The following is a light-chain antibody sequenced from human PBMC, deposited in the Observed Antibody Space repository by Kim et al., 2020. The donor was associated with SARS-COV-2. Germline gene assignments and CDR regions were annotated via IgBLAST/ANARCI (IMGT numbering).Light chain of an antibody. CDR2: WAT. Sequence: ATLNCKSSHTVLYNSNNKNFFAWYQQKQGQAPKLLISWATIRESGVSDRFSGSGSETDFTLTISSLQAEDVAVYYCQQYYSTPPSFGHGTKLEI. V-gene: IGKV4-1*01. CDR1: HTVLYNSNNKNF. CDR3: QQYYSTPPS. J-gene: IGKJ2*03.